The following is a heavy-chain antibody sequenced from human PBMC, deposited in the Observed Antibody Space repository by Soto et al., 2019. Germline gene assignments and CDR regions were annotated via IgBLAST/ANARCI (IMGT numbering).Heavy chain of an antibody. CDR1: GGSISSGDYY. J-gene: IGHJ4*02. D-gene: IGHD3-10*01. CDR3: ARGGYYGSSFDY. V-gene: IGHV4-61*08. CDR2: IYYSGST. Sequence: PSETLSLTCTVSGGSISSGDYYWSWIRQPPGKGLEWIEYIYYSGSTNYNPSLKSRVTISVDTSKNQFSLKLSSVTAADTAVYYCARGGYYGSSFDYWGQGTLVTVSS.